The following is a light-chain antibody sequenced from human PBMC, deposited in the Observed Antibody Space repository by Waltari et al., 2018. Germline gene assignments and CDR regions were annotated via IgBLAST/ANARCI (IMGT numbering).Light chain of an antibody. CDR2: WAS. J-gene: IGKJ5*01. Sequence: DIVMTQSADSLAVSLGERDTINCKSSQNILSVSDKKNYLAGVQQKPGQPPKALIYWASSRECWVPGRFSGSGSGTDFTLTISSLQAEDMAVYYCQQYYHAPITFGQGTRLEIK. V-gene: IGKV4-1*01. CDR1: QNILSVSDKKNY. CDR3: QQYYHAPIT.